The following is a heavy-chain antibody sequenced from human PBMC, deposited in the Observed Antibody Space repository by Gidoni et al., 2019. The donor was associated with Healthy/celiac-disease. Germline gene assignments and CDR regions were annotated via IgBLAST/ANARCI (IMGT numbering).Heavy chain of an antibody. CDR2: INPSGGST. CDR3: ARGRGVRGVIMHPFDY. CDR1: GYPFTSYY. V-gene: IGHV1-46*01. Sequence: QVQLVQSGAEVKQPGASVKVSCKESGYPFTSYYMHWVRQAPGQGLEWMGIINPSGGSTSYAQKFQGRVTMTRDTSTSTVYMELSSLRSEDTAVYYCARGRGVRGVIMHPFDYWGQGTLVTVSS. D-gene: IGHD3-10*01. J-gene: IGHJ4*02.